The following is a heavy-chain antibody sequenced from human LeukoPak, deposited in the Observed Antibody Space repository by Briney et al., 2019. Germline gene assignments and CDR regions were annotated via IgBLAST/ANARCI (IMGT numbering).Heavy chain of an antibody. CDR3: ARDGSMRSGSYYNGFDY. D-gene: IGHD3-10*01. V-gene: IGHV4-59*01. CDR1: GGSISSYY. CDR2: IYYSGST. J-gene: IGHJ4*01. Sequence: PSETLSLTCTVSGGSISSYYWSWIRQPPGKGLEWIGYIYYSGSTNYNPSLKSRVTISVDTSKNQFSLKLSSVTAADTAVYYCARDGSMRSGSYYNGFDYWXXXTLVTVSS.